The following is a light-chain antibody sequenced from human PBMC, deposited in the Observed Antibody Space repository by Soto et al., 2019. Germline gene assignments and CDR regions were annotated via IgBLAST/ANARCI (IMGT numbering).Light chain of an antibody. CDR1: QSISNW. CDR2: DAS. CDR3: QQYNSYST. J-gene: IGKJ3*01. Sequence: DIQMTQSPSTLSPSVGDRVTITCRASQSISNWLAWYQHRPGKAPKLLIYDASTLQSGVPSRFSGSGSGTQFTLTITSLQPDDSATYFCQQYNSYSTFGPGTKVDIK. V-gene: IGKV1-5*01.